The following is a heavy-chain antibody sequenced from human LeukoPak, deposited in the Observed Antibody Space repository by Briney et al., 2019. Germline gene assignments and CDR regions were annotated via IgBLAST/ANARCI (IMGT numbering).Heavy chain of an antibody. CDR1: GGTFSSYA. V-gene: IGHV1-69*05. D-gene: IGHD3-22*01. CDR2: IIPIFGTA. J-gene: IGHJ3*02. CDR3: ASSYYYDSSGYFHFDVFDI. Sequence: SVKVSRKASGGTFSSYAISWVRQAPGQGLEWMGRIIPIFGTANYAQKFQGRVTITTDESTSTAYMELSSLRSEDTAVYYCASSYYYDSSGYFHFDVFDIWGQGTMVTVSS.